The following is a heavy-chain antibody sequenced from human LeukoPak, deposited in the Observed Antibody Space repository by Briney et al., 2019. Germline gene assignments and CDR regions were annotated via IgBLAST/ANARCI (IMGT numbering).Heavy chain of an antibody. Sequence: ASVKVSCKASGYTFTGYYMHWVRQAPGQGLEWMGWINPNSGGTNYAQKLQGRVTMTRDTSISTAYMELSRLRSDDTAVYYCARVETVTPYYGMDVWGQGTTVTVSS. CDR1: GYTFTGYY. J-gene: IGHJ6*02. D-gene: IGHD4-17*01. CDR2: INPNSGGT. CDR3: ARVETVTPYYGMDV. V-gene: IGHV1-2*02.